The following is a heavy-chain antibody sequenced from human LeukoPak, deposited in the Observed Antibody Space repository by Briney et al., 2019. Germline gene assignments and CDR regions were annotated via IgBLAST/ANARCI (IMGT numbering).Heavy chain of an antibody. J-gene: IGHJ5*02. Sequence: GASVKVSCKASGYTFTSYGISWVRQAPGQGLEWMGWISAYNGNTNYAQKLQGRVTMTTDTSTSTAYMELRSLRSDDTAVYYCARALGYCSGGSCYSSWFDPWGQGTLVTVSS. CDR2: ISAYNGNT. CDR1: GYTFTSYG. D-gene: IGHD2-15*01. CDR3: ARALGYCSGGSCYSSWFDP. V-gene: IGHV1-18*01.